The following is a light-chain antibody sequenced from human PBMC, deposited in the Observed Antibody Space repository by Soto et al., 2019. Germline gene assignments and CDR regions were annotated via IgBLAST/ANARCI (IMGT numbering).Light chain of an antibody. Sequence: QSALTQPASVSGSPGQSITISCTGTRSDVGGYNYVSWYQQHPGKAPKLMIYDVSNRPSGVSNRFSGSKSGNMASLTISGLQAEDEADYYCSSYTSSSTLAVFGGGTKLTVL. V-gene: IGLV2-14*01. J-gene: IGLJ2*01. CDR2: DVS. CDR1: RSDVGGYNY. CDR3: SSYTSSSTLAV.